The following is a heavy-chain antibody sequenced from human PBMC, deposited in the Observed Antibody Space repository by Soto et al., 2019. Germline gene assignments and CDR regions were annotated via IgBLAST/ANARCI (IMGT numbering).Heavy chain of an antibody. CDR1: GADINTYS. Sequence: TSETLSLTCSVSGADINTYSWTWIRQPAGKGLEWIGRIYTSASINYNPSLKGRVTLSVDTSTNQVSLRLASVTAADTAIYYCARDREAGYNFYYGMDVWGQGTTVTVSS. D-gene: IGHD6-19*01. V-gene: IGHV4-4*07. CDR3: ARDREAGYNFYYGMDV. CDR2: IYTSASI. J-gene: IGHJ6*02.